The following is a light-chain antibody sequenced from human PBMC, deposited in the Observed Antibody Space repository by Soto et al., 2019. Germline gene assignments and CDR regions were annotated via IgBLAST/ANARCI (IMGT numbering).Light chain of an antibody. CDR1: SSDVGGYNY. V-gene: IGLV2-14*03. CDR3: SSYTTSNTRQIV. Sequence: QSALTQPASVSGSPGQSITISCTGTSSDVGGYNYVSWYQHHPGKAPKLIIYDVSNRPSGVSIRFSASKSDNTASLTISGIRPDDEADYNCSSYTTSNTRQIVLGTGTKVTVL. CDR2: DVS. J-gene: IGLJ1*01.